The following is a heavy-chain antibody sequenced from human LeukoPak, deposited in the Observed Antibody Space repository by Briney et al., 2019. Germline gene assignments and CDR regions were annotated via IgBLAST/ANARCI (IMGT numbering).Heavy chain of an antibody. D-gene: IGHD2-2*01. J-gene: IGHJ5*02. Sequence: GESLKISCKGSGYSFTIYWIGWVRQMPGKGLEWMGIIYPGDSDTRYSPSFQGQVTISADKSISTAYLQWSSLKASDTAMYYCARSYLIVVVPAAPNWFDPWGQGTLVTVSS. CDR2: IYPGDSDT. CDR1: GYSFTIYW. CDR3: ARSYLIVVVPAAPNWFDP. V-gene: IGHV5-51*01.